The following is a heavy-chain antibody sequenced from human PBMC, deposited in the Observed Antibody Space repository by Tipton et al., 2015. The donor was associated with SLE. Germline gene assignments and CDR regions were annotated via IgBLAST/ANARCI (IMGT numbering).Heavy chain of an antibody. J-gene: IGHJ2*01. CDR1: GYSISSGYY. V-gene: IGHV4-38-2*01. CDR2: IYHSGST. CDR3: ARGYYGSGKHDL. Sequence: GLVKPSETLSLTCAVSGYSISSGYYWGWIRQPPGKGLEWIGSIYHSGSTYYNPSLKSRVTISVDTSKNQFSLKLSSVTAADTAVYYCARGYYGSGKHDLWGRGTLVTVSS. D-gene: IGHD3-10*01.